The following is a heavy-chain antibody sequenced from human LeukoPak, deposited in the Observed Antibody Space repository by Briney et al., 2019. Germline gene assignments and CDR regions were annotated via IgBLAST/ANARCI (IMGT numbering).Heavy chain of an antibody. J-gene: IGHJ3*02. CDR1: GGSISSYY. V-gene: IGHV4-59*01. D-gene: IGHD2-15*01. CDR2: IYYSGST. Sequence: SETLSLTCTVSGGSISSYYWNWIRQPPGKGLDWIGYIYYSGSTNYSPSLKSRFTISVDTSRNQFSLNLISVTAADTAVYYCARGRMTESATGPFDIWGQGTVVTVSS. CDR3: ARGRMTESATGPFDI.